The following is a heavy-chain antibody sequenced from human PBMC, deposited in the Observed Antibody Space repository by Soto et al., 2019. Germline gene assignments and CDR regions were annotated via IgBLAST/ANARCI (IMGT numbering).Heavy chain of an antibody. D-gene: IGHD3-10*01. CDR1: GASVSSGNYY. Sequence: ETLSLTCTVSGASVSSGNYYWSWIRQPPGKGLECIGYISYSGSTNYNPSLKSRVTISIDTSKNQFSLKLSSVTAADTAVYYCAKDHYYGSGSYYESVVIDPWGQGTLVTVSS. CDR2: ISYSGST. CDR3: AKDHYYGSGSYYESVVIDP. J-gene: IGHJ5*02. V-gene: IGHV4-61*01.